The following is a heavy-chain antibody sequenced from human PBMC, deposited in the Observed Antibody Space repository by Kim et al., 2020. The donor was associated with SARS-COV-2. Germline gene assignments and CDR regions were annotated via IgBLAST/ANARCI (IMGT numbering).Heavy chain of an antibody. Sequence: GGSLRLPCEASGFASSSYWMHWVRQPPGKGLVWVSRINNDGTSTTNADSVKGRFTISRDNAKNTLYLQMNSLRADDTAVYYCARGNSHAFDMWGQGTMVT. CDR3: ARGNSHAFDM. D-gene: IGHD4-4*01. V-gene: IGHV3-74*01. CDR1: GFASSSYW. J-gene: IGHJ3*02. CDR2: INNDGTST.